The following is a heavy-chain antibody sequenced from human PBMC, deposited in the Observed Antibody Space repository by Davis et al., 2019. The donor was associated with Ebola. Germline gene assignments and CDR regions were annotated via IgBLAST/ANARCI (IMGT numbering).Heavy chain of an antibody. V-gene: IGHV3-7*03. CDR3: ARVSVPAALVPIDYSAMDV. D-gene: IGHD2-2*01. CDR1: GFTFNRYW. CDR2: IKEDGSEN. Sequence: PGGSPRLSCAASGFTFNRYWMSWVRQAPGKGLQWVANIKEDGSENYYVDSVKGRFTISRDNAKNSLYLQMNSLRAEDTAVYYCARVSVPAALVPIDYSAMDVWGQGTTVTASS. J-gene: IGHJ6*02.